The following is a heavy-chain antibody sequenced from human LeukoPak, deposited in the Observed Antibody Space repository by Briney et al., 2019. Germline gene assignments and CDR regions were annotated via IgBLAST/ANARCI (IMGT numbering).Heavy chain of an antibody. CDR3: ARHTIRGVVFDY. J-gene: IGHJ4*02. CDR1: GGSITTDY. CDR2: ISDTGNT. V-gene: IGHV4-59*08. Sequence: SETLSLTCTVSGGSITTDYWSWIRQPPGKGLEGIGYISDTGNTIYNTSLESRVSISVDTSKNQCSLKLSSVTAADTAVYYCARHTIRGVVFDYWGRGTRVTVSS. D-gene: IGHD3-10*01.